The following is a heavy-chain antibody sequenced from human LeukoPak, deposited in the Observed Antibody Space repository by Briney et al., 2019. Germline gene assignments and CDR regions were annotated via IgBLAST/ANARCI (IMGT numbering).Heavy chain of an antibody. Sequence: ASVKVSCKASGYTFTGYYMHWVRQAPGQGLEWMGWINPNSDGTNYAQKFQGRVTMTRDTSISTAYMELSRLRSDDTAVYYCARDRASSPGAFDYWGQGTLVTVSS. V-gene: IGHV1-2*02. CDR3: ARDRASSPGAFDY. D-gene: IGHD2-8*02. J-gene: IGHJ4*02. CDR2: INPNSDGT. CDR1: GYTFTGYY.